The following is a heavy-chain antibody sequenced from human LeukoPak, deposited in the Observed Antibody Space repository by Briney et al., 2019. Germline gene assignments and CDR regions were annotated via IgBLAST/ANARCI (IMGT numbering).Heavy chain of an antibody. V-gene: IGHV3-48*02. CDR1: GFTFSSCS. Sequence: GGSLRLSCAASGFTFSSCSMDWVRQAPGKGLEWVSYISSSSSTIYYADSVKGRFTISRDNAKNSLYLQMNSLRDEDTAVYYCARRRSSSWLDYYYYGMDVWGQGTTVTVSS. J-gene: IGHJ6*02. CDR3: ARRRSSSWLDYYYYGMDV. D-gene: IGHD6-13*01. CDR2: ISSSSSTI.